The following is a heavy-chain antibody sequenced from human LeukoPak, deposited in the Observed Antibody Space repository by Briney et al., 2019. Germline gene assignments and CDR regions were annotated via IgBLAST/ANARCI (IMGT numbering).Heavy chain of an antibody. CDR1: GFTFSSYS. V-gene: IGHV3-48*04. CDR2: ISSSSSTI. D-gene: IGHD3-10*01. Sequence: GGSLRLSCAASGFTFSSYSMNWVRQAPGKGLEWVSYISSSSSTIYYADSVKGRFTISRDNARNSLYLQMNSLRAEDTAVYYCARLDYYGSGSYFDYWGQGTLVTVSS. J-gene: IGHJ4*02. CDR3: ARLDYYGSGSYFDY.